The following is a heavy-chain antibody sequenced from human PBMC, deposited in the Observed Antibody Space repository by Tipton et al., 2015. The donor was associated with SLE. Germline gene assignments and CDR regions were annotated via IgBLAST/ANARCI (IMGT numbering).Heavy chain of an antibody. Sequence: TLSLTCTVSGGSISGYYWIWIRQPPGKGLEWIGYISDGGGTNYNPSLKSRVTISADTSKNQFSLKLSSVTAADTAAYYCARGGNYRPFDSWGQGTLVTVSS. V-gene: IGHV4-59*08. CDR3: ARGGNYRPFDS. CDR1: GGSISGYY. CDR2: ISDGGGT. D-gene: IGHD1-26*01. J-gene: IGHJ4*02.